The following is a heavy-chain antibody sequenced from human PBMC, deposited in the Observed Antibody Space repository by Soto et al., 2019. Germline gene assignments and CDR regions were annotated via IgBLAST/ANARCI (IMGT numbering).Heavy chain of an antibody. CDR1: GFTFTSSA. CDR3: AADRYYYDSSGTFDY. Sequence: ASVKVSCKASGFTFTSSAVQWVRQARGQRLEWIGWIVVGSGNTNYAQKFQERVTITRDMSTSTAYMELSSLRSEDTAVYYCAADRYYYDSSGTFDYWGQGTLVTVSS. V-gene: IGHV1-58*01. D-gene: IGHD3-22*01. CDR2: IVVGSGNT. J-gene: IGHJ4*02.